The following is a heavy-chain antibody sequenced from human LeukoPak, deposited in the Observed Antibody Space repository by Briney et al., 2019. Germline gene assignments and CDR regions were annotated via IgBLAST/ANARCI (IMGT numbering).Heavy chain of an antibody. D-gene: IGHD5-12*01. J-gene: IGHJ6*02. V-gene: IGHV1-2*02. CDR3: ARVGRGYSGYQGYYYCGMDV. Sequence: ASVKVSCKASGYTFTGYYMHWVRQAPGQGLEGMGWINPNSGGTNYAKKFQGRVTMTRDTSISTAYMELSRLRSEETAVYYCARVGRGYSGYQGYYYCGMDVWGQGTTVTVSS. CDR1: GYTFTGYY. CDR2: INPNSGGT.